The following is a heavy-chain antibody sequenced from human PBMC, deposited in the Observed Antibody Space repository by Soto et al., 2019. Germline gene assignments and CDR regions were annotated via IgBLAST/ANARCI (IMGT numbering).Heavy chain of an antibody. V-gene: IGHV2-5*02. Sequence: QLTLKESGPTLVKPTQTLTLTCRFSGFSLSGSEVGVAWIRQPPGKALEWLALIYWDGDQRYRPSLKSSLNIAKDTSKNQLVLTTSNMDPVDTATYYCAHDDYNSRRGFDPWGPGILVT. CDR3: AHDDYNSRRGFDP. CDR2: IYWDGDQ. CDR1: GFSLSGSEVG. J-gene: IGHJ5*02. D-gene: IGHD5-12*01.